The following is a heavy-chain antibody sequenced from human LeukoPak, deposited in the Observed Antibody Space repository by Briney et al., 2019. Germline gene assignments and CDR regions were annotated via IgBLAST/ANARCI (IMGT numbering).Heavy chain of an antibody. CDR2: ISYDGSNK. Sequence: PGGSLRLSCSASGFTFSSYGMHRVRQAPGKGLEWVAVISYDGSNKYYADSVKGRFTISRDNSKNTLYLQMNSLRAEDTAVYYCAKDHRYYYDSSGPIDSAFDIWGQGTMVTVSS. J-gene: IGHJ3*02. CDR1: GFTFSSYG. CDR3: AKDHRYYYDSSGPIDSAFDI. D-gene: IGHD3-22*01. V-gene: IGHV3-30*18.